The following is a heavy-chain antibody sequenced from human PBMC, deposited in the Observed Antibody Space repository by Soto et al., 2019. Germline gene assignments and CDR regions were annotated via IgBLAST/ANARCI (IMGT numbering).Heavy chain of an antibody. D-gene: IGHD6-19*01. CDR2: ISWNSGSI. Sequence: EVQLVESGGGLVQPGRSLRLSCAASGFTFDNYAMHWVRQAPGKGLEWVSGISWNSGSIVYADSVKGRFTISRDNAKNSLYLQMNSLRAEDTALYYCAKDGVAVAGHFDSWGQGTLVTVSS. CDR1: GFTFDNYA. J-gene: IGHJ4*02. V-gene: IGHV3-9*01. CDR3: AKDGVAVAGHFDS.